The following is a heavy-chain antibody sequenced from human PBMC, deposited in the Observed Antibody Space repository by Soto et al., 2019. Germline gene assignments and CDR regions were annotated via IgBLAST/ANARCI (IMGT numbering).Heavy chain of an antibody. CDR3: ASSVFP. V-gene: IGHV4-31*03. D-gene: IGHD6-19*01. Sequence: QVQLQESGPGLVKPSQTLSLTCTVSGGSISSGGYYWNWIRQHPGKGLEWIGYIYYSGSTYYNPSPXSGXTISIDTSKNQFSLKLSSVTAADTAVYYCASSVFPWGQGTLVTVSS. CDR1: GGSISSGGYY. J-gene: IGHJ5*02. CDR2: IYYSGST.